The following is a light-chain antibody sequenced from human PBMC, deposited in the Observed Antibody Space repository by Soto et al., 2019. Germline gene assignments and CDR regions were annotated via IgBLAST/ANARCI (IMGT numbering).Light chain of an antibody. CDR1: QSASSY. CDR3: QQYGSSPLT. CDR2: DTS. V-gene: IGKV3-20*01. J-gene: IGKJ4*01. Sequence: EIVLTQSPGTLSLSVGERVTLSCRASQSASSYLAWYQQTPGQAPRLLIYDTSNRATGTPDRFSGSGSGTDFTLTISRLEPEDFTVYYCQQYGSSPLTFGGGTMVEIK.